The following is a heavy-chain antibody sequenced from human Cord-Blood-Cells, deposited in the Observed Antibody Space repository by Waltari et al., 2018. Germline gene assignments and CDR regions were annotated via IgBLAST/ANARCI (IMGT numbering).Heavy chain of an antibody. J-gene: IGHJ4*02. V-gene: IGHV3-30-3*01. CDR2: ISYDGSNK. D-gene: IGHD6-13*01. CDR1: GFTFSSYA. Sequence: QVQLVESGGGVVQPGRSLRPSCAASGFTFSSYAMHWVRQAPGKGLEWVAVISYDGSNKYYADSVKGRFTISRDNSKNTLYLQMNSLRAEDTAVYYCANSGYSSSWPFDYWGQGTLVTVSS. CDR3: ANSGYSSSWPFDY.